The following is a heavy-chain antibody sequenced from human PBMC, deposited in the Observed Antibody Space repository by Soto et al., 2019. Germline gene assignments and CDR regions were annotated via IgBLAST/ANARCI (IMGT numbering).Heavy chain of an antibody. Sequence: SETLSLTCTVSGGSISGSSYYWGWIRQPPGKGLEWIGSIYYSGSTYYNPSLKSRVTISVDTSKNQFSLKLSSVTAADTAVYYCARQDARSAFDIWGQGTMVTVSS. V-gene: IGHV4-39*01. J-gene: IGHJ3*02. CDR1: GGSISGSSYY. CDR3: ARQDARSAFDI. CDR2: IYYSGST.